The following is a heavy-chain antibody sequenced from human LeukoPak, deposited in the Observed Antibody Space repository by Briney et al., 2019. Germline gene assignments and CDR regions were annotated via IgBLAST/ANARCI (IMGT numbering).Heavy chain of an antibody. Sequence: GGSLRLSCAASGFTFSSYAMSWVRQAPGKGLEWVAAVSGSGDRTYYADSVKGRFTISRDNFKNTLFLQMNSLRAEDTAVYFCAKDPEGFGELSQYGMDVWGQGTTVTVSS. CDR1: GFTFSSYA. V-gene: IGHV3-23*01. CDR3: AKDPEGFGELSQYGMDV. CDR2: VSGSGDRT. D-gene: IGHD3-10*01. J-gene: IGHJ6*02.